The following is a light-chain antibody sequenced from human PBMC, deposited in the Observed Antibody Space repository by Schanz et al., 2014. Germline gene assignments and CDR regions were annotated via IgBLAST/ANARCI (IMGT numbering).Light chain of an antibody. Sequence: QSALTQPASVSGSPGQSITISCTGTSSDVGSYNLVSWYQQHPDKAPKLIIYEGTKRPSGVSNRFSGSESGNTASLTISGLQVEDGAEYYCNSYTNINSPQYVFGTGTKLTVL. CDR1: SSDVGSYNL. V-gene: IGLV2-14*02. CDR2: EGT. J-gene: IGLJ1*01. CDR3: NSYTNINSPQYV.